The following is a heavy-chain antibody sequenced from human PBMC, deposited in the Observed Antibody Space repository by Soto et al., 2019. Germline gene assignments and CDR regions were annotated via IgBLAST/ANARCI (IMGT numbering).Heavy chain of an antibody. V-gene: IGHV3-21*01. D-gene: IGHD6-13*01. CDR2: ISSSSSYI. CDR3: AREGEQQLVQDYYYYGMDV. Sequence: EVQLVESGGGLVKPGGSLRLSCAASGFTFSSYSMNWVRQAPGKGLEWVSSISSSSSYIYYADSVKGRFTISRDNAKNSLYLQMNSLRAEDTAVYYCAREGEQQLVQDYYYYGMDVWGQGTTVTVSS. J-gene: IGHJ6*02. CDR1: GFTFSSYS.